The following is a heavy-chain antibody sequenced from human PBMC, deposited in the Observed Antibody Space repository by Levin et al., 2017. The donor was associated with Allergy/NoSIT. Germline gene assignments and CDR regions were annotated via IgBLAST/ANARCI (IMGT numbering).Heavy chain of an antibody. J-gene: IGHJ2*01. D-gene: IGHD6-13*01. CDR1: GFTFSSYG. V-gene: IGHV3-30*18. Sequence: PGGSLRLSCAASGFTFSSYGMHWVRQAPGKGLEWVAVISYDGSNKYYADSVKGRFTISRDNSKNTLYLQMNSLRAEDTAVYYCAKMGEAAENWYFDLWGRGTLVTVSS. CDR3: AKMGEAAENWYFDL. CDR2: ISYDGSNK.